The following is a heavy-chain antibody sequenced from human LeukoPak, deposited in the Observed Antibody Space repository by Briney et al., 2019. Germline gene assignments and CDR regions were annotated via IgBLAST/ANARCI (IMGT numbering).Heavy chain of an antibody. D-gene: IGHD1-14*01. Sequence: PSETLSLTCAVYGGSFSGYYWSWIRQPPGKGLEWIGEINHSGSTNYNPSLKSRVTISVGTSKNQFSLKLSSVTAADTAVYYCARGDRGYFDYWGQGTLVTVSS. CDR1: GGSFSGYY. CDR3: ARGDRGYFDY. J-gene: IGHJ4*02. V-gene: IGHV4-34*01. CDR2: INHSGST.